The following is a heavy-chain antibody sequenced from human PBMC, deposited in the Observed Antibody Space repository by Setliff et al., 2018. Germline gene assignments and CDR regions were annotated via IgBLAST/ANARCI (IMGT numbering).Heavy chain of an antibody. D-gene: IGHD2-2*01. CDR3: ARDRGYCSSTACYPYIPGLDV. V-gene: IGHV1-24*01. CDR2: FDHEDGET. J-gene: IGHJ3*01. CDR1: GYTLTELS. Sequence: ASEKVSCKVSGYTLTELSRHWVRQAPGKGLEWMGGFDHEDGETIYVQKFQGRVTMTEDTSTDTAYMELSSLRSEDTAVYYCARDRGYCSSTACYPYIPGLDVWGQGTMVTV.